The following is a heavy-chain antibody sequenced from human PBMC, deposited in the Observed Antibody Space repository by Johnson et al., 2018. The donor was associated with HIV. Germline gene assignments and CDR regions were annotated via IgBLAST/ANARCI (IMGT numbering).Heavy chain of an antibody. D-gene: IGHD2-2*01. J-gene: IGHJ3*02. Sequence: QVQLVESGGGVVQPGRSLRLSCAASGFTFSSYGMHWVRQAPGKGLEWVAVISYDGSNKYYADSVKGRFTISRDNSKNTLYLQMNSLRAEDTAVYYCAKSGRVCSSTSCYAGDAFDIWDQGTMVTVSS. CDR3: AKSGRVCSSTSCYAGDAFDI. CDR1: GFTFSSYG. CDR2: ISYDGSNK. V-gene: IGHV3-30*18.